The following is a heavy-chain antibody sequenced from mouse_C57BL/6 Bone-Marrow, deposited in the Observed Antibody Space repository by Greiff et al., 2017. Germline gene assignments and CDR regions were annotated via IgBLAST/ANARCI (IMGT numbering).Heavy chain of an antibody. V-gene: IGHV14-4*01. CDR2: IDPENGDT. CDR3: IDYTPVVADAMDY. CDR1: GFNITDDY. Sequence: EVQLQQSGAELVRPGASVKLSCTASGFNITDDYMHWVKQRPEQGLVWIGWIDPENGDTEYASKFQGKATITADPSSNTAYLQLGSLTSEVTAVYLCIDYTPVVADAMDYLGQCTSVAVSS. D-gene: IGHD1-1*01. J-gene: IGHJ4*01.